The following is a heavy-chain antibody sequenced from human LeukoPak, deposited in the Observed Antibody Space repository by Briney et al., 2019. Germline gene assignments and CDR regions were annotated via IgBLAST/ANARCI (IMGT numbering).Heavy chain of an antibody. V-gene: IGHV3-48*01. CDR1: GFTFSSYS. Sequence: GGSLRLSCAASGFTFSSYSMNWVRQAPGKGLEWVSYISSSSSTIYYADSAKGRFTISRDNAKNSLYLQMNSLRAEDTAVYYCARGYSSSSAAPFDYWGQGTLVTVSS. J-gene: IGHJ4*02. CDR3: ARGYSSSSAAPFDY. D-gene: IGHD6-6*01. CDR2: ISSSSSTI.